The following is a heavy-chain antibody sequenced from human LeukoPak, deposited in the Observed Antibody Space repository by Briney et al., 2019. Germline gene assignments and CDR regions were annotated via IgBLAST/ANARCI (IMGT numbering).Heavy chain of an antibody. CDR1: GYSFTSYW. Sequence: GESLKISCKGSGYSFTSYWIGWVRQMPGKGLEWMGIIYPGDSDIRYSPSFQGQVTISADKSISTAYLQWSSLKASDTAMYYCARHVGYSSSWPTLYYFDYWGQGTLVTVSS. J-gene: IGHJ4*02. CDR2: IYPGDSDI. D-gene: IGHD6-13*01. CDR3: ARHVGYSSSWPTLYYFDY. V-gene: IGHV5-51*01.